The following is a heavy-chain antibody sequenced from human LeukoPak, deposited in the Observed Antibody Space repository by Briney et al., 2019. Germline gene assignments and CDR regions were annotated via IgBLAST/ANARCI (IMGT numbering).Heavy chain of an antibody. D-gene: IGHD2-2*01. V-gene: IGHV3-66*02. CDR2: IYSGDST. J-gene: IGHJ4*02. CDR1: GITVRSNY. Sequence: GGSLRLSCAASGITVRSNYVFWVRQAPGKGLEWVSLIYSGDSTYYADSVKGRFTISRDTSKNTVYLQMNSLRAEDTAVYYCARLVVPAAYSDYWGQGTLVTVSS. CDR3: ARLVVPAAYSDY.